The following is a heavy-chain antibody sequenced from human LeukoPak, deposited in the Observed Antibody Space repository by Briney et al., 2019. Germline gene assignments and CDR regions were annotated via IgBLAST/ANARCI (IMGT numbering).Heavy chain of an antibody. Sequence: KPSETLSLTCTVSGGSVSSGSYYWSWIRQPPGKGLEWIGYIYYSGSTNYNPSLKSRVTISVDTSKNQFSLKLSSVTAADTAVYYCARAPGDAIFGVENYYYYGMDVWGQGTTVTVSS. CDR1: GGSVSSGSYY. CDR2: IYYSGST. D-gene: IGHD3-3*01. J-gene: IGHJ6*02. V-gene: IGHV4-61*01. CDR3: ARAPGDAIFGVENYYYYGMDV.